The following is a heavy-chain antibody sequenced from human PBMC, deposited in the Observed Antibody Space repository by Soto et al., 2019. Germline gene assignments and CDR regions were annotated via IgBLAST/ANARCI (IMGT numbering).Heavy chain of an antibody. Sequence: SEPLSLTCTVSGGSIGSSSYYWVWIRQPPGKGLEWIGSIYYSGSTYFNPSLKSRVTISMDTSKNHFSLNLKYVTAADTAMYYCARDGYNPWGPDPFFDYWGQGILVTVSS. CDR2: IYYSGST. CDR3: ARDGYNPWGPDPFFDY. J-gene: IGHJ4*02. V-gene: IGHV4-39*07. CDR1: GGSIGSSSYY. D-gene: IGHD5-12*01.